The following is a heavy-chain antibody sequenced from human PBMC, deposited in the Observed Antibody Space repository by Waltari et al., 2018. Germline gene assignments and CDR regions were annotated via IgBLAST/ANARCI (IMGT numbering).Heavy chain of an antibody. CDR1: GFSFGDYW. D-gene: IGHD3-10*01. J-gene: IGHJ4*02. CDR2: INVDGGYV. Sequence: EVQLVESGGGLVQPGGSLRLSCAASGFSFGDYWMPWVRQAPGKGLGWVARINVDGGYVSYTDSVKGRFTISRDNAKNTVFLQLNSVRGEDTAVYYCARKGGRGYPYGPFYYDYWGQGTLVTVSS. CDR3: ARKGGRGYPYGPFYYDY. V-gene: IGHV3-74*01.